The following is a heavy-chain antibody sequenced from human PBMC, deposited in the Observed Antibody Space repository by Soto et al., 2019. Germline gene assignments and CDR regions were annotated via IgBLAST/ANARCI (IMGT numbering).Heavy chain of an antibody. CDR1: GFTFSSYA. V-gene: IGHV3-23*01. J-gene: IGHJ4*02. D-gene: IGHD6-19*01. CDR2: ISGSGGST. CDR3: ARQWVVQRDFDY. Sequence: GGSLRLSCAASGFTFSSYAMSWVRQAPGKGLEWVSGISGSGGSTYYADSVKGRFTISRDNSKNTVYLQMNSLRAEDTAVYYCARQWVVQRDFDYWGQGTLVTVSS.